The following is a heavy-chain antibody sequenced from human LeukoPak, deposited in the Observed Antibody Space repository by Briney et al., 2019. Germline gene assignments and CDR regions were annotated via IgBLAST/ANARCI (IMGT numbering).Heavy chain of an antibody. CDR2: INPNSGGT. CDR3: ARDRVTDWNPSNWFDP. D-gene: IGHD1-1*01. CDR1: GYSFTSYY. V-gene: IGHV1-2*02. Sequence: ASGTVSFTSSGYSFTSYYMHWVRPAPGQGLERMGTINPNSGGTNYAQKFQGRVTMTRDTSIRTAYMELSRLRSDDTAVYYCARDRVTDWNPSNWFDPWGQGSLVNVSS. J-gene: IGHJ5*02.